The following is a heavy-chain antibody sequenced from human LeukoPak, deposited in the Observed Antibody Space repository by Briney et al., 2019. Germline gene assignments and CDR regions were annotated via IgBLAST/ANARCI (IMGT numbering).Heavy chain of an antibody. Sequence: GGSLRLSCAASGFTFSGYGMSWVRQAPGKGLKWVSAISGSGGSTYYADSVRGRFTISRDNSKNTLYLQMNSLTTADTGVYYCAKDTGYTSGRLDYWGQGTVLSVSS. CDR1: GFTFSGYG. CDR2: ISGSGGST. CDR3: AKDTGYTSGRLDY. J-gene: IGHJ4*02. D-gene: IGHD6-19*01. V-gene: IGHV3-23*01.